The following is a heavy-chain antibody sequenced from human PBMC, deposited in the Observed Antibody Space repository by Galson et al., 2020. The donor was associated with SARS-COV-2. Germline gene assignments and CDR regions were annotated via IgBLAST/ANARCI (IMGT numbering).Heavy chain of an antibody. D-gene: IGHD3-3*01. J-gene: IGHJ5*02. CDR1: GGSISSSSYY. Sequence: SETLSLTCTVSGGSISSSSYYWGWIRQPPGKGLEWIGSIYYSGSTYYNPSLKSRVTISVDTSKNQFSLKLSSVTAADTAVYYCARHVSGSIFGVGMIDNWFDPWGQGTLVTVSA. V-gene: IGHV4-39*01. CDR3: ARHVSGSIFGVGMIDNWFDP. CDR2: IYYSGST.